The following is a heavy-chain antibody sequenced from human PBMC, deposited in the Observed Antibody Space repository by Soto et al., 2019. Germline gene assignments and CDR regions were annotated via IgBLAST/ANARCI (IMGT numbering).Heavy chain of an antibody. CDR1: GFTFSSYA. D-gene: IGHD3-3*01. CDR2: ISGSGGST. Sequence: GGSLRLSCAASGFTFSSYAMSWVRQAPGKGLEWVSAISGSGGSTYYADSVKGRFTISRDNSKNTLYLQMNSLRAEDTAVYYCAKTTVLRFLEWLLSGYYYMDVWGKGTTVTVS. CDR3: AKTTVLRFLEWLLSGYYYMDV. J-gene: IGHJ6*03. V-gene: IGHV3-23*01.